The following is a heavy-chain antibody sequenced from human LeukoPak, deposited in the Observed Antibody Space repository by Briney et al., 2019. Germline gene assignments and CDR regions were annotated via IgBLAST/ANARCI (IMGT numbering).Heavy chain of an antibody. V-gene: IGHV1-18*01. Sequence: GASVKVSCKASGYTFTSYGISWVRQAPGQGLEWMGWISAYNGNTNYAQKLQGRVTMTTDTSTSTAYMELSSLRSEDTAVYYCARGIVVVPAAKSFDYWGQGTLVTVSS. CDR1: GYTFTSYG. CDR2: ISAYNGNT. J-gene: IGHJ4*02. CDR3: ARGIVVVPAAKSFDY. D-gene: IGHD2-2*01.